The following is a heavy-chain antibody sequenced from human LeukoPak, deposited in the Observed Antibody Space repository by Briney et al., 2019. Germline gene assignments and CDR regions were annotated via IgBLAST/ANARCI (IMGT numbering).Heavy chain of an antibody. CDR1: GFTFSSYW. J-gene: IGHJ5*02. CDR3: ARAMKDSYYDFWSGNNWFDP. Sequence: GGSLRLSCAASGFTFSSYWMHWVRQAPGKGLVWVSRINSDGSSTSYADSVKGRFTISRDNAKNTLYLQMNSLRAEDTAVYYFARAMKDSYYDFWSGNNWFDPWGQGTLVTVSS. CDR2: INSDGSST. V-gene: IGHV3-74*01. D-gene: IGHD3-3*01.